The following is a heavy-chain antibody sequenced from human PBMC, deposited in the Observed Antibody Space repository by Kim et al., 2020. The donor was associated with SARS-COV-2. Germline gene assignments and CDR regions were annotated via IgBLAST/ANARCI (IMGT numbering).Heavy chain of an antibody. CDR1: GFTFSSYW. D-gene: IGHD3-3*01. J-gene: IGHJ6*01. CDR3: ARDLDPNSNYYFYGMDV. V-gene: IGHV3-74*01. Sequence: GGSLRLSCAASGFTFSSYWMHWVRQAPGKGLVWVSRINRDGSGTSYADSVKGRFTISRDNAQSTLYLQMNSLRAEDTAVYYCARDLDPNSNYYFYGMDV. CDR2: INRDGSGT.